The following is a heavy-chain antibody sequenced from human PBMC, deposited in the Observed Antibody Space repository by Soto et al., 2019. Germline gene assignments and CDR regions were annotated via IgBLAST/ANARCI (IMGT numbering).Heavy chain of an antibody. D-gene: IGHD6-13*01. CDR2: IYYSGST. V-gene: IGHV4-39*01. CDR3: ARILPPNSSSWYYYYYGMDV. J-gene: IGHJ6*02. Sequence: LSLTCTVSGGYISSSSYYWGWFRQPPGKGLEWIGSIYYSGSTYYNPSLKSLVTISVDTSKNKFSLKLSSVSAADTAVYYCARILPPNSSSWYYYYYGMDVWGQGTTVTVSS. CDR1: GGYISSSSYY.